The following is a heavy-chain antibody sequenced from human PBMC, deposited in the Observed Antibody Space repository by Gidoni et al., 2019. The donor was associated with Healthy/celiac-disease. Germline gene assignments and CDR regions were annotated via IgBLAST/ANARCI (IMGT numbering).Heavy chain of an antibody. CDR2: INHSGST. D-gene: IGHD5-12*01. Sequence: QVQLQQWGAGLLKPSATLSLTCAVYGGSFSGYYWSWIRQPPGKGLEWIGEINHSGSTNYNPSLKSRVTISVDTSKNQFSLKLSSVTAADTAVYYCARVRGLRFIDYWGQGTLVTVSS. V-gene: IGHV4-34*01. J-gene: IGHJ4*02. CDR3: ARVRGLRFIDY. CDR1: GGSFSGYY.